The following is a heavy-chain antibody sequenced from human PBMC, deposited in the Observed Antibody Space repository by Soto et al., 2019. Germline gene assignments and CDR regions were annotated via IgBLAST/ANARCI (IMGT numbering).Heavy chain of an antibody. Sequence: GGSLRLSCTASGFTFGDYAMSWVRQAPGKGLEWVGFIRSKAYGGTTEYATSVKGRFTISRDDSKSIAYLQMNSPKTEDTAVYYCTRASGYFDWLFPAYYGMDVWGQGTTVTVSS. J-gene: IGHJ6*02. CDR3: TRASGYFDWLFPAYYGMDV. CDR2: IRSKAYGGTT. CDR1: GFTFGDYA. V-gene: IGHV3-49*04. D-gene: IGHD3-9*01.